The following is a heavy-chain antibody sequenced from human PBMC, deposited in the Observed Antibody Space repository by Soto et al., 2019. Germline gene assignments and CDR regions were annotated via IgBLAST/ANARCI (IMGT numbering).Heavy chain of an antibody. CDR3: ARGTAMAGALKYGMDV. J-gene: IGHJ6*02. CDR1: GYTFTGYY. V-gene: IGHV1-2*04. Sequence: VSVKVSCKASGYTFTGYYMHWVRQAPGQGLEWMGWINPNSGGTNYAQKFQGWVTMTRDTSISTAYMELSRLRSDDTAVYYCARGTAMAGALKYGMDVWGQGTTVTVSS. D-gene: IGHD5-18*01. CDR2: INPNSGGT.